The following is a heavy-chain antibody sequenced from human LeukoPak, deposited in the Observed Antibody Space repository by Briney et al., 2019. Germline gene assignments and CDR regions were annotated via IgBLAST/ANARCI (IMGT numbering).Heavy chain of an antibody. J-gene: IGHJ4*02. CDR1: GFTFSSYA. CDR2: ISGSGGST. CDR3: AKEAYYYDSSGYYAYFDY. V-gene: IGHV3-23*01. Sequence: GGSLRLSCAASGFTFSSYAMSWVRQAPGKGLEWASAISGSGGSTYYADSVKGRFTISRDNSKNTLYLQMNSLRAEDTAVYYCAKEAYYYDSSGYYAYFDYWGQGTLVTVSS. D-gene: IGHD3-22*01.